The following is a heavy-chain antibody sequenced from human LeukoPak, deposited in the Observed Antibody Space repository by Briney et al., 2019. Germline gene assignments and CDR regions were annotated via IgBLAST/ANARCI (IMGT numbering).Heavy chain of an antibody. CDR2: INTQRDNDV. CDR3: ARDVTRIGVNAQGTSFDI. V-gene: IGHV1-18*01. J-gene: IGHJ3*02. D-gene: IGHD3-22*01. Sequence: ASVTVSCKASGYTFTTYGITWMRLAPGQGLERVGWINTQRDNDVVYVEKFQGRVTLTVDTSTSTAYMDLRSLRSDDTAVYYCARDVTRIGVNAQGTSFDIWGQGTMVTVSS. CDR1: GYTFTTYG.